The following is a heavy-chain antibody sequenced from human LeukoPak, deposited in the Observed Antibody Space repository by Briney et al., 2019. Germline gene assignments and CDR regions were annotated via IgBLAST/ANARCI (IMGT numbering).Heavy chain of an antibody. J-gene: IGHJ4*02. V-gene: IGHV3-30*03. CDR2: ISYVGNNK. Sequence: GGSLRLSRLASGLIFSSYVMHGVGQAAARGLEGVAVISYVGNNKYFADSVKGRFTISRDNSKNTLYPQMNSLRAEDTAVYYCARGRPVTTRVTDYWGQGTLVTVSS. D-gene: IGHD4-17*01. CDR1: GLIFSSYV. CDR3: ARGRPVTTRVTDY.